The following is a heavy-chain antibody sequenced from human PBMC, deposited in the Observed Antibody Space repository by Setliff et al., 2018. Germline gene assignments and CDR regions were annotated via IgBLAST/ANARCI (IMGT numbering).Heavy chain of an antibody. D-gene: IGHD1-7*01. CDR2: ISAYGGNT. Sequence: ASVKVSCKASAYSFTNYGITWVRQAPGQGLEWMGWISAYGGNTRFAQNIQGRVTLTTDTPTSTAYMELRSLRSDDTAVYYCARYITGTTPADYWGQGTLVTVSS. J-gene: IGHJ4*02. CDR3: ARYITGTTPADY. CDR1: AYSFTNYG. V-gene: IGHV1-18*01.